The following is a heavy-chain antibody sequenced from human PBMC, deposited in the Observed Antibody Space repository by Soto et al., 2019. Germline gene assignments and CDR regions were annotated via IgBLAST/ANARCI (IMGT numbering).Heavy chain of an antibody. CDR1: GFTFSSYA. CDR2: ISYDGSNK. CDR3: ARDSLGYDILTGYYEPPDY. Sequence: QVQLVESGGGVVQPGRSLRLSCAASGFTFSSYAMHWVRQAPGKGLEWVAVISYDGSNKYYADSVKGRFTISRDNSKNRLYLQMNSLRVEDTAVYYCARDSLGYDILTGYYEPPDYWGQGTLVTVSS. D-gene: IGHD3-9*01. J-gene: IGHJ4*02. V-gene: IGHV3-30-3*01.